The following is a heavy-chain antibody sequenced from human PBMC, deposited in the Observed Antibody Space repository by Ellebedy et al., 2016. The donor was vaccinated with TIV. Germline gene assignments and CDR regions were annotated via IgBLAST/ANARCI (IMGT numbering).Heavy chain of an antibody. CDR3: ARASITGSQPIRGYFDF. V-gene: IGHV4-59*01. D-gene: IGHD3-10*01. CDR2: ISYTGNT. CDR1: GGSISDYY. J-gene: IGHJ4*02. Sequence: SETLSLXCTVSGGSISDYYWGWIRQPPGKGLEWIGHISYTGNTHYYPSLGGRVTISIDTSARQFSLNLNSVTAADTAVYYCARASITGSQPIRGYFDFWGRGTLVTASS.